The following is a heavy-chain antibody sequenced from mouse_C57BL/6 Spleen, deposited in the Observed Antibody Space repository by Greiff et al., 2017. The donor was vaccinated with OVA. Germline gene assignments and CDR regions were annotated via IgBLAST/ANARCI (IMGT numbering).Heavy chain of an antibody. V-gene: IGHV1-53*01. CDR2: INPSNGGT. CDR3: ARGIYYGSRYYYAMGY. CDR1: GYTFTSYW. Sequence: VQLQQPGTELVKPGASVKLSCKASGYTFTSYWMHWVKQRPGQGLEWIGNINPSNGGTNYNEKFKSKATLTVDKSSSTAYMPLSSLTSEDSAVYYCARGIYYGSRYYYAMGYWGQGTSVTVSS. D-gene: IGHD1-1*01. J-gene: IGHJ4*01.